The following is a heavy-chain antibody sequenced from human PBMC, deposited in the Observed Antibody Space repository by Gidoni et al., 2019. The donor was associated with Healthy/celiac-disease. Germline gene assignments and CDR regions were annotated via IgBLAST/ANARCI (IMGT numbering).Heavy chain of an antibody. Sequence: QVQLQESGPGLVKPSETLSLTCTVSGGSISSYYWSWIRQPPGKGLEWIGYIYYSGSTNYNPSLKSRVTISVDTSKNQFSLKLSSVTAADTAVYYCARGKFAYYYYGMDVWGQGTTVTVSS. J-gene: IGHJ6*02. CDR2: IYYSGST. V-gene: IGHV4-59*01. CDR3: ARGKFAYYYYGMDV. CDR1: GGSISSYY.